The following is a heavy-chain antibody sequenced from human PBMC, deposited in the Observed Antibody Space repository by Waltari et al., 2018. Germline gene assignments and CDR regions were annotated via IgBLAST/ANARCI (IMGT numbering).Heavy chain of an antibody. CDR3: ARGGWGFYLDD. V-gene: IGHV3-21*01. J-gene: IGHJ4*02. Sequence: EVQLVESGGGLVTPGGSLRLSCAASGFTFSSYSMNWVRQAPGKGLEWVSSISSTGSYTHYADSVKGRFTISRDNAKNSLYLQMNSLRAEDTAVYYCARGGWGFYLDDWGQGTLVTFSS. D-gene: IGHD7-27*01. CDR2: ISSTGSYT. CDR1: GFTFSSYS.